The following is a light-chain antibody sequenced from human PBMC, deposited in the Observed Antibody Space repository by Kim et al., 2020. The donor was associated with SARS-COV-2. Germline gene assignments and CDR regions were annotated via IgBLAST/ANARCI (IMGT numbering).Light chain of an antibody. Sequence: VSPGERATLSCRASQSVSSNLAWYQQKPGQAPRFLIYGASTRATGIPARFSGSGSGTEFTLTISSLQSEDFAVYYCQQYSSWPLTFGGGTKVEIK. CDR1: QSVSSN. J-gene: IGKJ4*01. V-gene: IGKV3-15*01. CDR2: GAS. CDR3: QQYSSWPLT.